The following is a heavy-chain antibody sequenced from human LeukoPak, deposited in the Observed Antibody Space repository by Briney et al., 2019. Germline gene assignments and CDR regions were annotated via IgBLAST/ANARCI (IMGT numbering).Heavy chain of an antibody. Sequence: PGGSLRLSCAASGFTFSSYAMSWVRQAPGKGLEWVSAISGSGGSTYYGDSVKGRFTISRDNSKNTLYLQMNSLRAEDTAVYYCAKDRPYYYGSGTSGSFDYWGQGTLVTVSS. V-gene: IGHV3-23*01. D-gene: IGHD3-10*01. CDR2: ISGSGGST. CDR3: AKDRPYYYGSGTSGSFDY. CDR1: GFTFSSYA. J-gene: IGHJ4*02.